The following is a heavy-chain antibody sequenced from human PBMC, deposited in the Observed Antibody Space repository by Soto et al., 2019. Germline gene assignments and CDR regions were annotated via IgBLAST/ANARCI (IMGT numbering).Heavy chain of an antibody. Sequence: QVQLQQWGAGLLKPSETLSLTCAVYGGSFSGYYWSWIRQPPGKGLEWIGEINHSGSTNYNPSLKSRVTISVDTSKNQFSLKLSSVTAADTAVYYCARDRSYYYGSWSYPSQYYGMDVWGQGTTVTVSS. CDR3: ARDRSYYYGSWSYPSQYYGMDV. CDR2: INHSGST. V-gene: IGHV4-34*01. J-gene: IGHJ6*02. D-gene: IGHD3-10*01. CDR1: GGSFSGYY.